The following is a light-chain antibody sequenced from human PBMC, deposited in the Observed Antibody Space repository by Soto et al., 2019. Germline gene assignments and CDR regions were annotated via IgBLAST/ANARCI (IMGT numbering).Light chain of an antibody. Sequence: EIVMTQSPLSLPVTPGEPASISCISSHIVLHSNGYNYLDWYLQKPGQSPQLLIYLGSNRASGVPDRFSGSGYGTYFTLTISSLQSEDFAVYYCQQYNIWRSITFGQGTRLEVK. CDR1: HIVLHSNGYNY. J-gene: IGKJ5*01. CDR3: QQYNIWRSIT. V-gene: IGKV2-28*01. CDR2: LGS.